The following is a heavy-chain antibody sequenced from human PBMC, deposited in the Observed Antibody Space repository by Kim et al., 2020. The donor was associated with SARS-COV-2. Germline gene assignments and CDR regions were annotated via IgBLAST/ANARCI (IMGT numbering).Heavy chain of an antibody. Sequence: TYNPSHKSRVTISVDTSKNQFSLKLSSVTAADTAVYYCARVSMVRGVIFSWGQGTLVTVSS. V-gene: IGHV4-34*01. J-gene: IGHJ4*02. D-gene: IGHD3-10*01. CDR3: ARVSMVRGVIFS.